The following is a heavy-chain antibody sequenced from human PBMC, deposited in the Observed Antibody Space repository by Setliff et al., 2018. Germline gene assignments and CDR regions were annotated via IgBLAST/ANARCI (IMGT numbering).Heavy chain of an antibody. Sequence: SETLSLTCTVSDDSISSRHYYWSWIRQPAGKGLEWLGQIYTSWSTNYNPSLKGRATLSIDASKKQFSLRLSSVTAADTAVYYCATRKSSGRLYYMDVWGKGTTVTVSS. V-gene: IGHV4-61*09. CDR2: IYTSWST. CDR3: ATRKSSGRLYYMDV. CDR1: DDSISSRHYY. D-gene: IGHD1-26*01. J-gene: IGHJ6*03.